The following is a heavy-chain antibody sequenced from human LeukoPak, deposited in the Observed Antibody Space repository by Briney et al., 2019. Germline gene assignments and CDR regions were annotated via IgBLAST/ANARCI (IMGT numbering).Heavy chain of an antibody. V-gene: IGHV1-46*01. CDR2: INPSGGST. J-gene: IGHJ6*02. Sequence: ASVKVSCKASGYTFTSYYMHWVRQAPGQGLEWMGIINPSGGSTSYAQKLQGRVTMTRDTSTSTVYMELSSLRSEDTAVYYCARDGSAAAGNLHYYYGMDVWGQGTTVTVSS. CDR1: GYTFTSYY. CDR3: ARDGSAAAGNLHYYYGMDV. D-gene: IGHD6-13*01.